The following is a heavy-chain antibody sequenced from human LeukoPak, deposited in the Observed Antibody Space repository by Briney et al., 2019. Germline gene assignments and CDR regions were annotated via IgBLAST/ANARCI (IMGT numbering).Heavy chain of an antibody. CDR2: IYHSGST. CDR3: AKMDCGGSSCYGDY. J-gene: IGHJ4*02. D-gene: IGHD2-21*01. V-gene: IGHV4-4*02. CDR1: GFTFINYAM. Sequence: GSLRLSCAASGFTFINYAMSWVRQPPGKGLEWIGEIYHSGSTNYNPSLKSRVSISVDKSKNQFSLKLNSVTAADTAVYYCAKMDCGGSSCYGDYWGQGTLVSVSS.